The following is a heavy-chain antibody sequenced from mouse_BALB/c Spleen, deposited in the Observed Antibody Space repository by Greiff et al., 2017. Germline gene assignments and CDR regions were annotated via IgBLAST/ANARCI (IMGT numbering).Heavy chain of an antibody. V-gene: IGHV5-6-3*01. Sequence: EVQGVESGGGLVQPGGSLKLSCAASGFTFSSYGMSWVRQTPDKRLELVATINSNGGSTYYPDSVKGRFTISRDNAKNTLYLQMSSLKSEDTAMYYCARGGIYYDYDGEFDYWGQGTTLTVSS. J-gene: IGHJ2*01. D-gene: IGHD2-4*01. CDR1: GFTFSSYG. CDR2: INSNGGST. CDR3: ARGGIYYDYDGEFDY.